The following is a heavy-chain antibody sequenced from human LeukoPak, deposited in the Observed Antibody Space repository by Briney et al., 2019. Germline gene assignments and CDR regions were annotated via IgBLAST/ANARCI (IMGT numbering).Heavy chain of an antibody. CDR2: IYYSGST. V-gene: IGHV4-59*01. D-gene: IGHD2-8*01. CDR1: GGSFSGYY. CDR3: ARSTKSRYCTNGVCYTGGAFDY. J-gene: IGHJ4*02. Sequence: SETLSLTCAVYGGSFSGYYWSWIRQPPGKGLEWIGYIYYSGSTNYNPSLKSRVTISVDTSKNQFSLKLSSVTAADTAVYYCARSTKSRYCTNGVCYTGGAFDYWGQGTLATVSS.